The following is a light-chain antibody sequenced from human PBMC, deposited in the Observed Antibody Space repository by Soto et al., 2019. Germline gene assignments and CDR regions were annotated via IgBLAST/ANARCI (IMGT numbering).Light chain of an antibody. CDR2: AVS. J-gene: IGLJ1*01. CDR1: TSDIGSNT. Sequence: SVLTQPPSASGTPGQKVTISCSGATSDIGSNTIHWYQQHPGKVPKLVIYAVSDRPSGVSTRFSGSRSGNTASLTISGLQAEDEAHYYCSSYTRSTTHVFGTGTKVTVL. V-gene: IGLV2-14*01. CDR3: SSYTRSTTHV.